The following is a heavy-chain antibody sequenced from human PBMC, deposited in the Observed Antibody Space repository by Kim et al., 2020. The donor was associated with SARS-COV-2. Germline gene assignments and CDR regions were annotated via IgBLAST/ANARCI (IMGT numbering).Heavy chain of an antibody. V-gene: IGHV3-11*01. CDR3: ARVYMVGATTLNAFDI. J-gene: IGHJ3*02. Sequence: SVKGRFTISRDNAKNSLYLQMNSLRAEDTAVYYCARVYMVGATTLNAFDIWGQGTMVTVSS. D-gene: IGHD1-1*01.